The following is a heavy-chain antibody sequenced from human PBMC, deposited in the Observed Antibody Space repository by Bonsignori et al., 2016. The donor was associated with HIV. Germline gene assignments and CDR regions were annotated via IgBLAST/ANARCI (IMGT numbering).Heavy chain of an antibody. CDR1: GYSFTSYW. V-gene: IGHV5-51*01. CDR2: IYPGDSDT. D-gene: IGHD2-2*01. Sequence: GESLKISCKGSGYSFTSYWIGWVRQMPGKGLEWMGIIYPGDSDTRYSPSFQGQVTISADKSINTAYLQWSSLKASDTAMYYCALGGYCSSTTCLSGYFQHWGQGTLVTVSS. CDR3: ALGGYCSSTTCLSGYFQH. J-gene: IGHJ1*01.